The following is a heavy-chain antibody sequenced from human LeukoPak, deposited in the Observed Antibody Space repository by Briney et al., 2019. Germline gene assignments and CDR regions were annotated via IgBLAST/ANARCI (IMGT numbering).Heavy chain of an antibody. J-gene: IGHJ6*03. CDR3: ARVQQGGSGSHSTPQYYYYYMDV. Sequence: SETLSLTCSVSGGSISPYYWSWIRQPPGKGLEGIVYVSYRGHTNYNPSLESRVTMSLDTSKKQFSVKLNSVTAADTGVYYCARVQQGGSGSHSTPQYYYYYMDVWGKGTTVTVSS. CDR1: GGSISPYY. V-gene: IGHV4-59*01. D-gene: IGHD3-10*01. CDR2: VSYRGHT.